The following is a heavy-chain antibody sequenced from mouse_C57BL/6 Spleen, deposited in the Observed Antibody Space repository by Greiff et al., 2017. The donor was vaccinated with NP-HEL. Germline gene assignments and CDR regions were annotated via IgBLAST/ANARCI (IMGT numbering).Heavy chain of an antibody. CDR3: ASGKSPYEGYCGAWCAE. J-gene: IGHJ3*01. CDR1: GYTFTSYW. V-gene: IGHV1-61*01. CDR2: IYPSDSET. Sequence: QVQLKQPGAELVRPGSSVKLSCKASGYTFTSYWMDWVKQRPGQGLEWIGNIYPSDSETHYNQKFKDKATLTVDKSSSTAYMQLSSLTSEDPAVSDWASGKSPYEGYCGAWCAEWGEGRLGSVSA. D-gene: IGHD2-3*01.